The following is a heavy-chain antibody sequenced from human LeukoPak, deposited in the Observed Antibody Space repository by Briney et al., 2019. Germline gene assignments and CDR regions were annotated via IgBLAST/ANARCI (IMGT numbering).Heavy chain of an antibody. D-gene: IGHD7-27*01. J-gene: IGHJ3*02. CDR3: ARDADGTGSPPQQGDAFDI. V-gene: IGHV4-4*07. CDR1: GGSISSYY. CDR2: IYTSGST. Sequence: KASETLSLTCTVSGGSISSYYWSWIRQPAGKGLEWIGRIYTSGSTNYNPSPKSRVTMSVDTSKNQFSLKLSSVTAADTAVYYCARDADGTGSPPQQGDAFDIWGQGTMVTVSS.